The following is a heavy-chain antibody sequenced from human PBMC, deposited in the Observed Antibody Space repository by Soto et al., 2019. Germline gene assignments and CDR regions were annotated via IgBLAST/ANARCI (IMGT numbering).Heavy chain of an antibody. D-gene: IGHD2-2*01. V-gene: IGHV3-64D*06. CDR2: ISSNGGST. Sequence: GGSLRLSCSASGFTFSSYAMHWVRQAPGKGLEYVSAISSNGGSTYYADSVKGRFTISRDNSKNTLYLQMSSLRAEDTAVYYCVKTSNCSSTSCHAPFDYWGQGTLVTVSS. CDR1: GFTFSSYA. CDR3: VKTSNCSSTSCHAPFDY. J-gene: IGHJ4*02.